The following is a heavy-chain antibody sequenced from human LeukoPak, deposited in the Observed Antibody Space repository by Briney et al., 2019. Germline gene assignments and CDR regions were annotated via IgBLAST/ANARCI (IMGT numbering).Heavy chain of an antibody. Sequence: GGSLRLSCAASGFTVSSNYMSWVRQAPGKGLEWVSAISGSGGVTYYADSVKGRFTISRDNSKNTLYLQMNSLGAGDTAVYLCAKFCADSTHGLCYCLDYWGQGTLVTVYS. CDR2: ISGSGGVT. CDR3: AKFCADSTHGLCYCLDY. V-gene: IGHV3-23*01. D-gene: IGHD2-8*01. CDR1: GFTVSSNY. J-gene: IGHJ4*02.